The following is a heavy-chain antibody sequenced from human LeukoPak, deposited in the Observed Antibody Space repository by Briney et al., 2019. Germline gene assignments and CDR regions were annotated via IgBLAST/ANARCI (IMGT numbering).Heavy chain of an antibody. Sequence: SETLSLTCTVSGGSISSYYWSWIRQPPGKGLEWIGYIYYSGSTNYNPSLKGRVTISVDTSKNQFSLKLSSVTAADTAVYYCASRLDFWSGYPTPYYMDVWGKGTTVTVSS. J-gene: IGHJ6*03. V-gene: IGHV4-59*01. CDR3: ASRLDFWSGYPTPYYMDV. CDR2: IYYSGST. D-gene: IGHD3-3*01. CDR1: GGSISSYY.